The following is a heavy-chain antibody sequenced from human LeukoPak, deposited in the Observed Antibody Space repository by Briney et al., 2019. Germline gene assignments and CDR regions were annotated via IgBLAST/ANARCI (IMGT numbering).Heavy chain of an antibody. CDR2: INPNSGGT. CDR3: ARGPYYYDSSGYYDY. D-gene: IGHD3-22*01. CDR1: GYTVTGYY. J-gene: IGHJ4*02. Sequence: ASVKVSCKASGYTVTGYYMRWVRQAPGQGLEWMGWINPNSGGTNYAQKFQGRVTMTRDTSISTAYMELSRLRSDDTAVYYCARGPYYYDSSGYYDYWGQGTLVTVSS. V-gene: IGHV1-2*02.